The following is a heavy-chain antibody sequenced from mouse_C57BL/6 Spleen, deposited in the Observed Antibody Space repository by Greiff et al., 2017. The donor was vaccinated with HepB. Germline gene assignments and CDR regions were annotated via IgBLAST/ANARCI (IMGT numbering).Heavy chain of an antibody. CDR2: IDPSDSYT. D-gene: IGHD2-3*01. CDR3: ARRGYDGYFWFAY. CDR1: GYTFTSYW. V-gene: IGHV1-69*01. Sequence: QVQLQQPGAELVMPGASVKLSCKASGYTFTSYWMHWVKQRPGQGLDWIGEIDPSDSYTNYNQKFKGKSTLTVDKSSSTAYMQLSSLTSEDSAVYYCARRGYDGYFWFAYWGQGTLVTVSA. J-gene: IGHJ3*01.